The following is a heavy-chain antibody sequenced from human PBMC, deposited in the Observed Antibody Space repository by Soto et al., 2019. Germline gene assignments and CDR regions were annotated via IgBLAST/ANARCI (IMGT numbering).Heavy chain of an antibody. D-gene: IGHD5-18*01. CDR1: GGSITNYH. J-gene: IGHJ4*02. V-gene: IGHV4-59*01. CDR3: ARDHPHSYGIYYFDY. CDR2: IYSSGST. Sequence: LSLTCTVSGGSITNYHWSWIRQPPGKGLEWIGYIYSSGSTNYNPSLKSRVTISADTSKNQVSLKLTSVTAADTAVYYCARDHPHSYGIYYFDYWGQGTLVTVSS.